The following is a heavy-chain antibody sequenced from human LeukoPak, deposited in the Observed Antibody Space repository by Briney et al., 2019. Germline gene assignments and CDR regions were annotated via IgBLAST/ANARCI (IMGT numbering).Heavy chain of an antibody. CDR1: GFTFRDYY. V-gene: IGHV3-11*01. Sequence: GGSLRLSCAASGFTFRDYYMSWIRQAPGKGLEWVSYISSSGSTIYYADSVKGRFTIPRDNAKNSLYLQMNSLRAEDTAVYYCARDAYYDFWSGYYTYWGQGTLVTVSS. J-gene: IGHJ4*02. CDR2: ISSSGSTI. D-gene: IGHD3-3*01. CDR3: ARDAYYDFWSGYYTY.